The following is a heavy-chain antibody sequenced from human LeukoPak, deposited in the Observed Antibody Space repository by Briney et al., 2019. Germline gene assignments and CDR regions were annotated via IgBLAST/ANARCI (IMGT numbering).Heavy chain of an antibody. Sequence: KPSETLSLTCTVSGDSISSHYWNWIRQPPGNGLEWIGCVHYSGITYYNPSLKSRVAISVDTSKKQFSLILNSVTAADTAVYYCARDTYDYYFNPWGQGTLVTVSS. D-gene: IGHD5-12*01. V-gene: IGHV4-59*11. CDR2: VHYSGIT. CDR3: ARDTYDYYFNP. CDR1: GDSISSHY. J-gene: IGHJ5*02.